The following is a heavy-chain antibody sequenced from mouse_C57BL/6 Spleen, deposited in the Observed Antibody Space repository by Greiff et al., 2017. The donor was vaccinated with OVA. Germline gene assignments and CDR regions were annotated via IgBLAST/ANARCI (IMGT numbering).Heavy chain of an antibody. CDR1: GFSLTSYG. J-gene: IGHJ1*03. D-gene: IGHD1-1*01. CDR3: AKNSGYGSSNWYFDV. Sequence: QVQLKESGPGLVQPSQSLSITCTVSGFSLTSYGVHWVRQSPGKGLEWLGVIWRGGSTDYNAAFMSRLSITKDNSKSQVFFKMNRLQADDTAIYYCAKNSGYGSSNWYFDVWGTGTTVTVSS. V-gene: IGHV2-5*01. CDR2: IWRGGST.